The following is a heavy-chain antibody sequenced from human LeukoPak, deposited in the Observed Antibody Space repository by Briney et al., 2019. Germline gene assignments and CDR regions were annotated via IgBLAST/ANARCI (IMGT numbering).Heavy chain of an antibody. J-gene: IGHJ4*02. V-gene: IGHV3-23*01. Sequence: GGSLRLSCAASGFTFSTYTMSWVRQAPGKGLEWVSAISGSGGNTYYADSVKGRFTISRDNSKNTLYLQMNSLRADDTAVYYCAKAAFSRTSYFDYWGQGTLFIASS. D-gene: IGHD3-3*02. CDR3: AKAAFSRTSYFDY. CDR1: GFTFSTYT. CDR2: ISGSGGNT.